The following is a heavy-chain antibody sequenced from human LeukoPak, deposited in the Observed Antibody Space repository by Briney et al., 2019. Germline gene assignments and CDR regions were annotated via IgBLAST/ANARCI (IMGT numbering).Heavy chain of an antibody. CDR3: ARGGGGGATFKAFDI. Sequence: EPSQTLSLTCTVSGGSISSGGYYWSWIRQPPGKGLEWIGYIYHSGSTYYNPSLKSRVTISVDRSKNQFSLKLSSVTAADTAVYYCARGGGGGATFKAFDIWGQGTMVTVSS. D-gene: IGHD1-26*01. CDR1: GGSISSGGYY. CDR2: IYHSGST. V-gene: IGHV4-30-2*01. J-gene: IGHJ3*02.